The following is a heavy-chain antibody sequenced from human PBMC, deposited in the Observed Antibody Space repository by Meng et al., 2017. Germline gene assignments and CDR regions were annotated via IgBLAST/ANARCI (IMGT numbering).Heavy chain of an antibody. Sequence: QVRVVKSGAEVKKPEASVKVSCKASGYTFTSYDINWVRQATRTGLEWMGWMNSNSGNTGYAQKFQGRVTITRNTSISTAYMELSSLRSEDTAVYYCARGLAVAGTVFWFDPWGQGTLVTVSS. CDR1: GYTFTSYD. CDR2: MNSNSGNT. V-gene: IGHV1-8*03. CDR3: ARGLAVAGTVFWFDP. D-gene: IGHD6-19*01. J-gene: IGHJ5*02.